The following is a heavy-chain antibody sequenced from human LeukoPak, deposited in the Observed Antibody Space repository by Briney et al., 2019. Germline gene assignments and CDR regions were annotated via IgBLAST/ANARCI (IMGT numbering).Heavy chain of an antibody. D-gene: IGHD3-10*01. V-gene: IGHV3-30*19. CDR3: ARQVASGSYYFDY. J-gene: IGHJ4*02. CDR1: GFTFSNYG. CDR2: IWYDGGQK. Sequence: GGSLRLSCAASGFTFSNYGMHWVRQAPGKGLEWVAVIWYDGGQKYYADSVKGRFNISRDNSKNTLYLEMNSLRAEDTALYYCARQVASGSYYFDYWGQGTLVTVSS.